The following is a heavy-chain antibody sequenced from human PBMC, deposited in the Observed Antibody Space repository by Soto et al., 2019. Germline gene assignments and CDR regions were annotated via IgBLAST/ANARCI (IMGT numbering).Heavy chain of an antibody. CDR2: IVVGSGNT. CDR3: AAGPRYSAWPPGE. Sequence: SVKVSCKASGFTFTSSAVQWVRQARGQRLEWIGWIVVGSGNTNYAQKFQERVTITRDMSTSTAYMELSSLRSEDTAVYYCAAGPRYSAWPPGEWGPGTLVTVSS. CDR1: GFTFTSSA. V-gene: IGHV1-58*01. J-gene: IGHJ4*01. D-gene: IGHD5-12*01.